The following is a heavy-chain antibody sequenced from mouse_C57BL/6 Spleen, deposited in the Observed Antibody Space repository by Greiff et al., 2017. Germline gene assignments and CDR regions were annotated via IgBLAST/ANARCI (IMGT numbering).Heavy chain of an antibody. J-gene: IGHJ2*01. CDR1: GYTFTSYW. CDR3: ARRASTAVVAHFDY. CDR2: IYPGSGST. V-gene: IGHV1-55*01. D-gene: IGHD1-1*01. Sequence: QVQLQQPGAELVKPGASVKMSCKASGYTFTSYWITWVKQRPGQGLEWIGDIYPGSGSTNYNEKFKSKATLTVDTSSSTAYMQLSSLTSEDSAVYYCARRASTAVVAHFDYWGQGTTLTVSS.